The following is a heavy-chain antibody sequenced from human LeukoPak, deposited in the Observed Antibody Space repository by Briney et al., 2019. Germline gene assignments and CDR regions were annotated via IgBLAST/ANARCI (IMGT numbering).Heavy chain of an antibody. Sequence: SETLSLTCAVSGVSISSGGYSWSWIRQPPGKGLEWIVYIYHSGSTYYNPSLKSRVTISVDRSKNQFSLKLSSVTAADTAVYYCARASRGYYYYGMDVWGKGTTVTVSS. D-gene: IGHD3-10*01. CDR1: GVSISSGGYS. J-gene: IGHJ6*04. CDR2: IYHSGST. CDR3: ARASRGYYYYGMDV. V-gene: IGHV4-30-2*01.